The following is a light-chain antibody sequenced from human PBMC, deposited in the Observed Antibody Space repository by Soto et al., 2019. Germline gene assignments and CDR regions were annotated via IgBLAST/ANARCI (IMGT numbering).Light chain of an antibody. CDR2: KAS. Sequence: DIQMTQSPSTLSASVGDRVTITCRASQTISSRLAWSQQKPGKAPKLLIYKASILESGVPSRFSGSGSGTEFTLTISRLQPDDFATYYCQQYNSSLLTFGGGTKVEIK. CDR3: QQYNSSLLT. V-gene: IGKV1-5*03. J-gene: IGKJ4*01. CDR1: QTISSR.